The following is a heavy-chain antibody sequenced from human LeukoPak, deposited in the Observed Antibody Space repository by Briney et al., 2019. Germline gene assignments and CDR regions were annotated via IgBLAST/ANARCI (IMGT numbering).Heavy chain of an antibody. V-gene: IGHV1-2*02. CDR1: GYTFTGDY. D-gene: IGHD1-26*01. CDR2: INHNSGGT. Sequence: ASVKVSCKASGYTFTGDYIHWVRQAPGQGLECMGWINHNSGGTNYAPKFKGMVTMTRDTSISTTYMELNTLRSDDTAMYYCARGGPKPIMGAADCWGQGTLVTVSS. J-gene: IGHJ4*02. CDR3: ARGGPKPIMGAADC.